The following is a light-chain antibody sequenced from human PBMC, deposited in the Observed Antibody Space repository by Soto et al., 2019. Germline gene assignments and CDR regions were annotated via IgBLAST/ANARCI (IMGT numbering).Light chain of an antibody. CDR1: QSGLYSSNNKNY. V-gene: IGKV4-1*01. CDR2: WAS. J-gene: IGKJ2*01. CDR3: QQYYSTPYT. Sequence: DIVMTQSPDSLAVSLGERATINCKSSQSGLYSSNNKNYLAWYQQKPGQPPKLLIYWASTRESGVPDRFSGSGSGTDFTLTNSSLQAEDVAVYYCQQYYSTPYTFGQGTKLEIK.